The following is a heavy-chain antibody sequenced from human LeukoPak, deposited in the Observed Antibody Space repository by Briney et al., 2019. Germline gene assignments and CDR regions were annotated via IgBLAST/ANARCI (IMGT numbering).Heavy chain of an antibody. D-gene: IGHD3-22*01. CDR1: GGTFNNYS. CDR3: ARGTYYFDTSAHETDDY. J-gene: IGHJ4*02. Sequence: SETLSLPCAVSGGTFNNYSWSWIRQPPGKGLEWIGEINHSGSTNYNPSLKSRLTISVDTPKNQFSLKLSSVTAADTAVYYCARGTYYFDTSAHETDDYWGQGTLVTVSS. V-gene: IGHV4-34*01. CDR2: INHSGST.